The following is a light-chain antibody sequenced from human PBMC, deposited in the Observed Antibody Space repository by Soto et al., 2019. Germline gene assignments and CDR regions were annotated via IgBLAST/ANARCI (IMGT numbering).Light chain of an antibody. CDR1: QSVSCSY. CDR3: QQYGSPSGT. J-gene: IGKJ1*01. V-gene: IGKV3-20*01. Sequence: EIVLTQSPGTLSLTPGERATLSCRASQSVSCSYLAWYQQIPGQAPRLLIYGVSSRATGIADRFSGSGSGTDFTLTISRLEPEDFAVYYCQQYGSPSGTFGQGTKVEIK. CDR2: GVS.